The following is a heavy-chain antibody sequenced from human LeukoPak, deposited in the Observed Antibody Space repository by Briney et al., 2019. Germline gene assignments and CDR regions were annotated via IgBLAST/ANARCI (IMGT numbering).Heavy chain of an antibody. V-gene: IGHV3-7*01. CDR3: ARGWATIPD. CDR1: GFNFSISY. J-gene: IGHJ4*02. D-gene: IGHD5-24*01. Sequence: GGSLRLSCAASGFNFSISYMMWVRQAPGEGLEWVAHIDPDGVGKNYVGSVKDRFIISRDNTKNSLFLQMNSLRDDDTALYYCARGWATIPDWGQGSLVVVSS. CDR2: IDPDGVGK.